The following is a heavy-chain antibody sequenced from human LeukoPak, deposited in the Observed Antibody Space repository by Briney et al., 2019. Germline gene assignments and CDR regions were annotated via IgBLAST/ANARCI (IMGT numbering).Heavy chain of an antibody. V-gene: IGHV4-30-2*01. CDR1: GGSISSGGYS. J-gene: IGHJ4*02. CDR2: IYHSGST. D-gene: IGHD2-21*02. CDR3: ARRNDCGGDCAYFDY. Sequence: SQTLSLTCAVSGGSISSGGYSWSWIRQPPGKGLEWIGYIYHSGSTYYNPSLKSRITISVDRSKNQFSLKLSSVTAADTAVYYCARRNDCGGDCAYFDYWGQGTLVTVSS.